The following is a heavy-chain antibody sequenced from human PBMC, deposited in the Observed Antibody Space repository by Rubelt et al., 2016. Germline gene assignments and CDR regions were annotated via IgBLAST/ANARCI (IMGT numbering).Heavy chain of an antibody. CDR3: ARDLWLAL. V-gene: IGHV3-66*01. D-gene: IGHD6-19*01. CDR1: GFTFSSYS. J-gene: IGHJ4*02. Sequence: EVQLVESGGGLVKPGGSLRLSCAASGFTFSSYSMNWVRQAPGKGLEWVSVIYSGGSTYYADSVKGRFTISRDNSKNTLYLQMNSLRAEDTAVYYCARDLWLALWGQGTLVTVSS. CDR2: IYSGGST.